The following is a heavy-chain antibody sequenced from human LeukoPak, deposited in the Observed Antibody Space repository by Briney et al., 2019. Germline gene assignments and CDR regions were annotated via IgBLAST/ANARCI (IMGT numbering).Heavy chain of an antibody. CDR2: INPSGGST. V-gene: IGHV1-46*01. J-gene: IGHJ4*02. CDR1: GYTFTGYY. CDR3: ARDYAYYYDSSGSPGY. D-gene: IGHD3-22*01. Sequence: VASVKVSCKASGYTFTGYYMHWVRQAPGQGLEWMGIINPSGGSTSYAQKFQGRVTMTRDTSTSTVYMELSSLRSEDTAVYYCARDYAYYYDSSGSPGYWGQGTLVTVSS.